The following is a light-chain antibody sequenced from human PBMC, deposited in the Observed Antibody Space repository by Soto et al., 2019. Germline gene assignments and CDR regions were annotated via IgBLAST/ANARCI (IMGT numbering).Light chain of an antibody. Sequence: EFMLTQPPGTLPLSQEERATLSCRASQSVSSSYLAWYQQKPGQAPRLLIYGASSRATGIPDRFSGSGSGTDFTLTISRLEPEDFAVYYCQQYGSSLRTFGQGTKVDIK. V-gene: IGKV3-20*01. CDR1: QSVSSSY. J-gene: IGKJ1*01. CDR2: GAS. CDR3: QQYGSSLRT.